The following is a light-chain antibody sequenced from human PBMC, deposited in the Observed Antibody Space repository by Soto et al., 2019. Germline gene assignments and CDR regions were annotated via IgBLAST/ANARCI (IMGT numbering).Light chain of an antibody. V-gene: IGKV1-5*01. Sequence: DIQMTQSPSTLSASLAYRVTITCLASQSISSWLAWYQQKPGKPPKVLIYGASNLQSGVPPRFSGSGSGTDFTLAISSLQPEDSATYYCLQDINYPWTFGQGTKVDIK. CDR1: QSISSW. CDR2: GAS. CDR3: LQDINYPWT. J-gene: IGKJ1*01.